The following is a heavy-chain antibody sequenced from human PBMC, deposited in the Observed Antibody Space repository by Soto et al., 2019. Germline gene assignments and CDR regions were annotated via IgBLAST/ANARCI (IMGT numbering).Heavy chain of an antibody. CDR1: GGAFSSYA. Sequence: QVQLVQSGAEVKKPGSSVKVSCKASGGAFSSYAISWVRQASGQGLEWMGGILPSFGTPNYAQKFQGRVTITADESTSTVYMEVSSLRSDDTAVYYCARVRAAGYYYCGMDVWGQGTTVTVSS. CDR3: ARVRAAGYYYCGMDV. J-gene: IGHJ6*02. CDR2: ILPSFGTP. D-gene: IGHD6-25*01. V-gene: IGHV1-69*01.